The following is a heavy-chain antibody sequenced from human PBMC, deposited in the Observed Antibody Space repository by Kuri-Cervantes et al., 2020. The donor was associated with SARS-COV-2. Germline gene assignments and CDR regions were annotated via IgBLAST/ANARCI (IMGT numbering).Heavy chain of an antibody. J-gene: IGHJ4*02. CDR1: GFTFSDYY. D-gene: IGHD2-8*01. V-gene: IGHV3-11*04. CDR2: ISSSGSTI. CDR3: AAVMIGVWQYDY. Sequence: LKITCAASGFTFSDYYMSWIRQALGQALEWVSYISSSGSTIYYADSVKSRFTISRDNAKNSLYLQMISLTAEDTAVYYCAAVMIGVWQYDYWGQGTLVTVSS.